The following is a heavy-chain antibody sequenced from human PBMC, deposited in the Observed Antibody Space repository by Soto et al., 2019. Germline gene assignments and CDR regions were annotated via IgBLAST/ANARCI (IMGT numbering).Heavy chain of an antibody. V-gene: IGHV3-33*01. CDR1: GFSFSSYD. J-gene: IGHJ4*02. D-gene: IGHD1-1*01. Sequence: GGSLRLSCAASGFSFSSYDIHWVRQAPGKGLEWVAVIWYDGSNKNYADSVKGRFTISRDNSKNTLYLQMNSLRAEDTAVYYCARVKSHTTIGALDYWCQGTLVTVSS. CDR2: IWYDGSNK. CDR3: ARVKSHTTIGALDY.